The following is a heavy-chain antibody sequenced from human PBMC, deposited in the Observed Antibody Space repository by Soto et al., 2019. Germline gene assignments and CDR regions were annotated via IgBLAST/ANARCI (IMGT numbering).Heavy chain of an antibody. CDR3: ARGGISSRWALFVC. Sequence: QVQLQESGPGLVKPSQTLSLTCTVSGGSISSGGYYWSWIRQHPGKGLEWIGYIYYSGSTYYNPSLMMRVTISVDTSKNQPSLKLSSVTAAETAVYYCARGGISSRWALFVCWGQGTLVTVSS. V-gene: IGHV4-31*03. D-gene: IGHD6-19*01. CDR1: GGSISSGGYY. CDR2: IYYSGST. J-gene: IGHJ4*02.